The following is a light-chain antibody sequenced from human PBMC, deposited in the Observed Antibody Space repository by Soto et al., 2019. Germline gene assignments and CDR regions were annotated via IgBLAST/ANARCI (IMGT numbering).Light chain of an antibody. CDR3: QQYNSYPPT. J-gene: IGKJ1*01. Sequence: DIQMTQSPSTLSASVGDRVTITCRASQSISTWLAWYQQEPGKAPKLLIHKVSSLQSGNPSRFSGSGSGTDFTLTISSLHPNDCVNYYCQQYNSYPPTFGQGTRVEIK. V-gene: IGKV1-5*03. CDR2: KVS. CDR1: QSISTW.